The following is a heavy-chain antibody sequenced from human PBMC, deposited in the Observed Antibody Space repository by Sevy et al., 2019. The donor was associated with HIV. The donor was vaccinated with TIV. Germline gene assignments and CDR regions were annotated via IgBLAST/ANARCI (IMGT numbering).Heavy chain of an antibody. CDR3: ARGKSGYGYALNY. V-gene: IGHV3-66*01. D-gene: IGHD5-18*01. J-gene: IGHJ4*02. Sequence: LSLTCAASGFTVNSNYMTWVRQAPGKRLEGVSVIHSDDTTYHADSVKDRFTISRDNFKNTLYLHMSSLRAEDTAVYYCARGKSGYGYALNYWGQGTLVTVSS. CDR2: IHSDDTT. CDR1: GFTVNSNY.